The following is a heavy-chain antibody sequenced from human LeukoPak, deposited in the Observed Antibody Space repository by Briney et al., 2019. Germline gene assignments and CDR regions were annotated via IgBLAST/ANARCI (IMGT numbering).Heavy chain of an antibody. CDR2: LYTAGDT. J-gene: IGHJ4*02. Sequence: PGGSLRLSCAASGFTFSDYYMSWVRQAPGKGLEWVSVLYTAGDTYYADSVKGRFTISRDNSKNTLSLQMNSLRPDDTALYYCAGGQMFTSGGFESWGQGALVTVSS. CDR3: AGGQMFTSGGFES. D-gene: IGHD6-19*01. V-gene: IGHV3-53*01. CDR1: GFTFSDYY.